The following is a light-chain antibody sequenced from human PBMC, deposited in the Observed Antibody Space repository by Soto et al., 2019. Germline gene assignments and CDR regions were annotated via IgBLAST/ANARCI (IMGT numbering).Light chain of an antibody. Sequence: EIVLTQSPGTLSLSPGERATLSCWASQSVSSTYLAWYQQKPGQGPRLLIYGASSRATGIPDRFSGSGSGTDFTLTISRLEPEDFAVYYCQQYGSSPWTFGQGTKVEIK. J-gene: IGKJ1*01. CDR1: QSVSSTY. V-gene: IGKV3-20*01. CDR2: GAS. CDR3: QQYGSSPWT.